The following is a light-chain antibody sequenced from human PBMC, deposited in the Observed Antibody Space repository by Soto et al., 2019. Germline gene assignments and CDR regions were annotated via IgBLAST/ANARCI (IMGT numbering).Light chain of an antibody. CDR3: QQTSSFPLT. Sequence: IQMTQSPFSVSASVGDTVTITRRASQGISSWLAWYQQKPGKNPNLLIYKASNLQTGVPSRFSGSGSGTDFTLTINSLQPEDFATYYCQQTSSFPLTFGGGTKVEIK. J-gene: IGKJ4*01. CDR1: QGISSW. CDR2: KAS. V-gene: IGKV1-12*01.